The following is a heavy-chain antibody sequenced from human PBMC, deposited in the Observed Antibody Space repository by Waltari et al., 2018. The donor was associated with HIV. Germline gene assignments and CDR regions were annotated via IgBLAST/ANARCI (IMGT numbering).Heavy chain of an antibody. Sequence: EVQLVQSGAEVKKAGESLKISCKGSGYSFTSYWIGWVRQMPGKGLQWMGIIYPGDSDTRYSPSFQGQVPISADKSINTAYLQWSSLKASDTAIYYCARHVGPYRGGMDVWGQGTTVTVSS. D-gene: IGHD1-26*01. CDR1: GYSFTSYW. V-gene: IGHV5-51*01. CDR2: IYPGDSDT. J-gene: IGHJ6*02. CDR3: ARHVGPYRGGMDV.